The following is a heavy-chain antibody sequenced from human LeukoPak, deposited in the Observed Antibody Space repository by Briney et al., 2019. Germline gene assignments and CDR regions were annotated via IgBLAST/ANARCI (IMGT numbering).Heavy chain of an antibody. CDR1: GFTLGSHD. Sequence: GGSLRLSCTASGFTLGSHDMHWVRQIPGQGLEWVAAVSSCFHAFFADSVQGRFTVSREDARNSLYLQMNSLRAADTAVYYCVREARGYHYTYFDYWGQGTLVTVSS. V-gene: IGHV3-13*01. CDR3: VREARGYHYTYFDY. J-gene: IGHJ4*02. CDR2: VSSCFHA. D-gene: IGHD5-18*01.